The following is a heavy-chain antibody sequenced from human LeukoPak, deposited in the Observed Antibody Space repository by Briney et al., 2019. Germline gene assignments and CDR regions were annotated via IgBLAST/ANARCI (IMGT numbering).Heavy chain of an antibody. D-gene: IGHD6-6*01. J-gene: IGHJ3*02. Sequence: ASVKVSCKASGYIFTSFYMHWVRQAPGQGLEWMGIINPSGGNTGYAQKFQGRVTMTRDTSTSTVYMELSSLRAEGTAVYYCANRGGSSGAFDIWGQGTMVTVSS. V-gene: IGHV1-46*01. CDR3: ANRGGSSGAFDI. CDR2: INPSGGNT. CDR1: GYIFTSFY.